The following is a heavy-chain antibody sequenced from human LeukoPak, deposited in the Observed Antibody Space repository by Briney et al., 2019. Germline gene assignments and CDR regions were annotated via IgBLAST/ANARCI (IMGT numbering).Heavy chain of an antibody. D-gene: IGHD6-19*01. CDR1: GDSISNYY. CDR3: ARVHSCGWMVYFDY. Sequence: SETLSLTCTVSGDSISNYYWSWIRQPPGKGLEWIGYMFHSGSTDYNPALKSRVTISVDTSKSQFSLNLSSVTAADTAVYYCARVHSCGWMVYFDYWGQGTLVTVSS. V-gene: IGHV4-59*01. J-gene: IGHJ4*02. CDR2: MFHSGST.